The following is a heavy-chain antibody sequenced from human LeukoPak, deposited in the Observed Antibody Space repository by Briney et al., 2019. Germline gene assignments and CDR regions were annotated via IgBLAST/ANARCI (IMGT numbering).Heavy chain of an antibody. V-gene: IGHV3-48*03. D-gene: IGHD4-17*01. J-gene: IGHJ4*02. Sequence: GGSLRLSCAASGFTFSSFEMNWVRQTPGKGLEWVSYISSSGSSIYYADSVKGRFTISRDNAKSSLYLQMNSLRAADTAVYYCARGRVTGDYVRDFDYWGQGTLVTVSS. CDR1: GFTFSSFE. CDR2: ISSSGSSI. CDR3: ARGRVTGDYVRDFDY.